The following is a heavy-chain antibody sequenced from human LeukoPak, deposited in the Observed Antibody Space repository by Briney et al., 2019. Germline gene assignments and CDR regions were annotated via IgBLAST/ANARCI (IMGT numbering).Heavy chain of an antibody. CDR2: IKQDGSEL. CDR1: GFTFSNSW. CDR3: AKGVYYFDY. Sequence: GGSLRLSCAASGFTFSNSWMSWVRQAPGEGLEWVANIKQDGSELYYVDSVKGRFTISRDNAKNSVYLQMKSLRAEDMAVYYCAKGVYYFDYWGQGTLVTVSS. V-gene: IGHV3-7*01. J-gene: IGHJ4*02.